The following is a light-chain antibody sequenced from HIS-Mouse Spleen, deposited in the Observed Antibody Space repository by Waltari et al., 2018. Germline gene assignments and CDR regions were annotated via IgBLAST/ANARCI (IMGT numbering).Light chain of an antibody. V-gene: IGLV1-44*01. CDR2: SNN. Sequence: QSVLTQPPSASGTPGQRVTISCSGSSSNIGSNTVNWYQQRPGTAPKLRIYSNNQRPSGFPDRFSGSKSGTSASLAISGLQSEDEADYYCAAWDDSLNGYVFGTGTKVTVL. J-gene: IGLJ1*01. CDR1: SSNIGSNT. CDR3: AAWDDSLNGYV.